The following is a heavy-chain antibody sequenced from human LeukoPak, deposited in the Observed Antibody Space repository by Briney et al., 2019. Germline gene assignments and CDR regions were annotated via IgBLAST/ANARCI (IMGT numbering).Heavy chain of an antibody. D-gene: IGHD2-15*01. CDR3: AREVLAAKEFDI. Sequence: ASVKVSCKASGGTFSSYAISWVRQAPGQGLEWMGGIIPIFGTANYAQKFQGRVTITADESTSTAYMELSSLRSEDTAVYYCAREVLAAKEFDIWGQGTMVTVSS. V-gene: IGHV1-69*13. J-gene: IGHJ3*02. CDR1: GGTFSSYA. CDR2: IIPIFGTA.